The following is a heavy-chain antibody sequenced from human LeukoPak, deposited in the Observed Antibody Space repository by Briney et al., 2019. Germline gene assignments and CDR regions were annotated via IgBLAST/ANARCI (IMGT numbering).Heavy chain of an antibody. J-gene: IGHJ4*02. D-gene: IGHD3-22*01. CDR2: IYYSGST. Sequence: SETLSLSCTVSAGSIGSFYWTWIRQPPGMGLEWIGYIYYSGSTNYNPSLKSRVTISVDTSKNQFSLKLSSVTAADTAVYYCARVSTRLGYFDYWGQGTLVTVSS. CDR3: ARVSTRLGYFDY. CDR1: AGSIGSFY. V-gene: IGHV4-59*12.